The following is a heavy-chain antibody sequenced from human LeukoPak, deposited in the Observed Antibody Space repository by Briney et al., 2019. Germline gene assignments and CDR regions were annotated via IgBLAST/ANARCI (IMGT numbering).Heavy chain of an antibody. CDR1: GGSLSSYY. CDR3: VREIAARAFDY. Sequence: SETLSLTCTVSGGSLSSYYWSWLRQPPGKGLEWIGYIYYSVTTNYNHSLKSRVTISVDTSTNQFSLKLSSVTTADTAVYYCVREIAARAFDYWGQGTLVTVSS. V-gene: IGHV4-59*01. J-gene: IGHJ4*02. CDR2: IYYSVTT. D-gene: IGHD6-6*01.